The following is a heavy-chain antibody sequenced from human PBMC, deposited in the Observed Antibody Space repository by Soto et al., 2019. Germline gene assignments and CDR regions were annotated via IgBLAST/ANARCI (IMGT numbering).Heavy chain of an antibody. CDR2: IYHSGST. CDR3: SSEATPLEAVAGTSGAD. V-gene: IGHV4-4*01. J-gene: IGHJ4*02. D-gene: IGHD6-19*01. Sequence: QVQLQESGPGLVRPAGTLSLTCAVSGGSISSSSWWSWVRQPPGKGLGWIGEIYHSGSTNYNPSLKSRVTISVDKSKNQFSLKLSSVTPADTAVYSCSSEATPLEAVAGTSGADWGQGTLVTVSS. CDR1: GGSISSSSW.